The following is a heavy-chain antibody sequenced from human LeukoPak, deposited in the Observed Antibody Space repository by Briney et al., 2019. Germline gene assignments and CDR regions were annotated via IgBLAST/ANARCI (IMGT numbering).Heavy chain of an antibody. CDR2: ISSSGSTI. V-gene: IGHV3-11*01. D-gene: IGHD6-13*01. J-gene: IGHJ4*02. Sequence: GGSLRLSCAASGFTFSDYYMSWIRQAPGKGLEWVSYISSSGSTIYYADSVKGRFTISRDNAKNSLYPQMNSLRAEDTAVYYCAMGSAAAGTRQFDYWGQGTLVTVSS. CDR3: AMGSAAAGTRQFDY. CDR1: GFTFSDYY.